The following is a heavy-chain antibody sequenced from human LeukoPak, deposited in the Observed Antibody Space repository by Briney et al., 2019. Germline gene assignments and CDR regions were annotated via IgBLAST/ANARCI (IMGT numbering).Heavy chain of an antibody. CDR2: INPSGGST. J-gene: IGHJ4*02. Sequence: GASVKVSCKASGYTFTSYYMHWVRQAPGQGLEWMGIINPSGGSTSYAQKFQGRVTMTRDTSTSTVYMERSSLRSEDTAVYYCARGDEGIAAAGTPAGGLLDYWGQGTLVTVSS. CDR3: ARGDEGIAAAGTPAGGLLDY. CDR1: GYTFTSYY. V-gene: IGHV1-46*01. D-gene: IGHD6-13*01.